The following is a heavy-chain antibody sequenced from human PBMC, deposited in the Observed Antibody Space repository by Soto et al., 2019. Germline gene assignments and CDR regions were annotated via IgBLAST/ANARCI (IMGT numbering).Heavy chain of an antibody. Sequence: ASVKVSCKASGYTFTSYAMHWVRQAPGQRLEWMGWINAGNGNTKYSQKFQGRVTITRDTSASTAYMELSSLRSEDTAVYYCERSSPYSSSWRRFDYWGQGTLVTVSS. CDR1: GYTFTSYA. CDR3: ERSSPYSSSWRRFDY. D-gene: IGHD6-13*01. CDR2: INAGNGNT. J-gene: IGHJ4*02. V-gene: IGHV1-3*01.